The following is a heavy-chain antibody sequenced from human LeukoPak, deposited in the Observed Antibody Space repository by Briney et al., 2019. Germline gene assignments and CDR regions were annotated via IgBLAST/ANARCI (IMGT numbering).Heavy chain of an antibody. CDR3: ARVDTAMVFNLFDP. V-gene: IGHV4-59*01. J-gene: IGHJ5*02. CDR2: IYYSGST. CDR1: GGSISSYY. D-gene: IGHD5-18*01. Sequence: SETLSLTCTVSGGSISSYYWSWIRQPPGKGLEWIGYIYYSGSTNYNPSLKSRVTISVDTSKNQFSLKLSSVTAADTAVYYCARVDTAMVFNLFDPWGQGTLVTVSS.